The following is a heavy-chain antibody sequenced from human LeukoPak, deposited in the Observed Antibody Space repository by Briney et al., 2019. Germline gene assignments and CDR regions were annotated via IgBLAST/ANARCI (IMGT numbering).Heavy chain of an antibody. D-gene: IGHD3-10*01. CDR3: ARGGVPASQDS. CDR2: INADGSIT. CDR1: GFVFRNYY. V-gene: IGHV3-74*01. J-gene: IGHJ5*02. Sequence: GGSLTLSCTVSGFVFRNYYMHWVRQAPGKGLVWVSHINADGSITSHADSVKGRFTISRDNAKSTLYLQMNSLRPEDTAVYYRARGGVPASQDSWGQGTLVTVSS.